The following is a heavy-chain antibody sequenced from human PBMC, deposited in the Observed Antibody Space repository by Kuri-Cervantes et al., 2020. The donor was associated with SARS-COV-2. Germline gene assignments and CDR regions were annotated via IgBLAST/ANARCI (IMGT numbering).Heavy chain of an antibody. D-gene: IGHD2-2*01. Sequence: ASVKVSCKASGYTFTGYYMHWVRQAPGQGLEWMGWINPNSGGTNYAQKFQGWVTMTRDTSISTAYMELSRLRSDDTAVYYCARARPRGQDIVVVPAAQKDYYYSMDVWGQGTTVTVSS. V-gene: IGHV1-2*04. CDR2: INPNSGGT. CDR1: GYTFTGYY. CDR3: ARARPRGQDIVVVPAAQKDYYYSMDV. J-gene: IGHJ6*02.